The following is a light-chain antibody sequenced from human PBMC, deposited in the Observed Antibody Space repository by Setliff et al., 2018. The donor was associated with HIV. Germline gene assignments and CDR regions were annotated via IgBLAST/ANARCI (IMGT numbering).Light chain of an antibody. Sequence: EIVLTQSPGTLSLSPGERATLSCRASQTLSPRRLAWYQQKPGQAPRLLIYSSSTRAQGIPDRISGSGSGTDFTLTISRLEPVDFAVYYCQQYDSFPLTFGGGTKVDIK. CDR1: QTLSPRR. V-gene: IGKV3-20*01. J-gene: IGKJ4*01. CDR2: SSS. CDR3: QQYDSFPLT.